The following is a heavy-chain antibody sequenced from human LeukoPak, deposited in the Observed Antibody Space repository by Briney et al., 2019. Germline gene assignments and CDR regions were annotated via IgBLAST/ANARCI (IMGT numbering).Heavy chain of an antibody. Sequence: SETLSLTCTVSGGSISSYYWSWIRQPPGKGLEWIGYIYYSGSTNYNPSLKSRVTISVATSKNQFSLKLSSVTAADTAVYYCARSGFYGVGEFHDAFDIWGQGTMVTVSS. J-gene: IGHJ3*02. V-gene: IGHV4-59*01. CDR1: GGSISSYY. D-gene: IGHD3-10*01. CDR3: ARSGFYGVGEFHDAFDI. CDR2: IYYSGST.